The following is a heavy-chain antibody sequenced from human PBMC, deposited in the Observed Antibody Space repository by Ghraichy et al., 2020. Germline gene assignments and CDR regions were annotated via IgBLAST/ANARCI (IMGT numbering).Heavy chain of an antibody. CDR2: IYYSGST. Sequence: SETLSLTCTVSGGSISSYYWSWIWQPPGKGLEWIGYIYYSGSTNYNPSLKSRVTISVDTSKNQFSLKLSSVTAADTAVYYCARQNYGDYLLDYWGQGTLVTVSS. J-gene: IGHJ4*02. CDR1: GGSISSYY. V-gene: IGHV4-59*08. CDR3: ARQNYGDYLLDY. D-gene: IGHD4-17*01.